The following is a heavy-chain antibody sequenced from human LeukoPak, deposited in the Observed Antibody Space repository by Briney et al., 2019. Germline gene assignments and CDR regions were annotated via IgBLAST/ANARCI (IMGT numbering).Heavy chain of an antibody. J-gene: IGHJ4*02. D-gene: IGHD5-18*01. Sequence: GGSLRLSCAASGFIFSNYWMSWVRQAPGKGLEWVSAISSNGDSTYYADSVKGRFTISRDNSKSTLYLQMNSLRAEDTAVYYCAKGYGIQLWPTSSDYWGQGTLVTVSS. CDR3: AKGYGIQLWPTSSDY. V-gene: IGHV3-23*01. CDR1: GFIFSNYW. CDR2: ISSNGDST.